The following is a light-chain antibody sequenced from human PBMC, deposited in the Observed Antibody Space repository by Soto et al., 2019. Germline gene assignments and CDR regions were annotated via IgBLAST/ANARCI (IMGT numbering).Light chain of an antibody. CDR2: AAS. CDR3: QQYNNYPLT. V-gene: IGKV1-16*02. Sequence: DIQMTQSPSSLSASVGDRVTITCRASQDIRNYVVWLQQKPGQAPKSLIYAASRSLSGVPSKFSGSGSGTDFTLTINSLQPEDFATYYCQQYNNYPLTFGGGTKVEIK. CDR1: QDIRNY. J-gene: IGKJ4*01.